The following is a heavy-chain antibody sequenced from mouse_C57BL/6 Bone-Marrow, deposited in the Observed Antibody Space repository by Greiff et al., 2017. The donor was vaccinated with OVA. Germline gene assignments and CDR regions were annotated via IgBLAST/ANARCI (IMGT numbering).Heavy chain of an antibody. D-gene: IGHD2-1*01. J-gene: IGHJ4*01. Sequence: QVQLQQSGAELARPGASVKLSCKASGYTFTSCGISWVKQRTGQGLEWIGEIYPRSGNTYYNEKFKGKATLTADKSSSTAYMELRSLTSEDSAVYFCARNGNYVPLYAMDYWGQGTSVTVSS. CDR2: IYPRSGNT. CDR1: GYTFTSCG. CDR3: ARNGNYVPLYAMDY. V-gene: IGHV1-81*01.